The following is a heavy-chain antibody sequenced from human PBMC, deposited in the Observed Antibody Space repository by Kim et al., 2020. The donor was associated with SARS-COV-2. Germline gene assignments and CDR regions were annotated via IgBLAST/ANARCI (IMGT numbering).Heavy chain of an antibody. J-gene: IGHJ3*02. CDR3: ITGVTSDTLDI. D-gene: IGHD4-4*01. CDR1: GYTLSDLA. CDR2: FIPVEGEK. Sequence: ASVKVSCKVSGYTLSDLAMHWVRQAPGKGLEWLGGFIPVEGEKVYAQKFQGRVTLVEDTSIDTAFMELSSMRSEDTAGYYCITGVTSDTLDIWGRGTMVSFSS. V-gene: IGHV1-24*01.